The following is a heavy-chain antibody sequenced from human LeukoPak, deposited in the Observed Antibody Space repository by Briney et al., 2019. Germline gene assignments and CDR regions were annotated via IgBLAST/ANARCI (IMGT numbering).Heavy chain of an antibody. CDR2: ISTNVGRT. D-gene: IGHD6-19*01. CDR1: KFAFSNYA. J-gene: IGHJ4*02. Sequence: GGSLRLSCAASKFAFSNYAMNWVRQAPGKGLEWVSGISTNVGRTYYADSVKGRFTISRDNSKNTLYLQMNTLRAEDTAVYYCAKIRSEGSGQPLAFDFWGQGTLVTVSS. V-gene: IGHV3-23*01. CDR3: AKIRSEGSGQPLAFDF.